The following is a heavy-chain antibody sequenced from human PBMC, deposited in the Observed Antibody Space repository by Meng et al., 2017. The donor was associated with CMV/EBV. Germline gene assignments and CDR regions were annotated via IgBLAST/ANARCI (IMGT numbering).Heavy chain of an antibody. Sequence: GGSLRLSCAASGFTVSSNYMSWVRQAPGKGLEWVSVIYSGGSTYYADSVKGRFTISRDNSKNTLYLQMNSLRAEDTAVYYCASSGPRSMRDIVVVPAAKRGAFDIWGQGTMVTVSS. V-gene: IGHV3-53*01. D-gene: IGHD2-2*01. CDR1: GFTVSSNY. CDR3: ASSGPRSMRDIVVVPAAKRGAFDI. CDR2: IYSGGST. J-gene: IGHJ3*02.